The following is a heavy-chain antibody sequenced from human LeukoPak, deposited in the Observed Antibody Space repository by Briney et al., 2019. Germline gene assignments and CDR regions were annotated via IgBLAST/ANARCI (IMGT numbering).Heavy chain of an antibody. CDR1: GGSISSYY. D-gene: IGHD2-21*02. CDR2: IYYSGST. Sequence: SETLSLTCTVSGGSISSYYWSWIRQPPGKGLEWIGYIYYSGSTNYNPSLKSRVTISVDTSKNQFSLKLSSVTAADTAVYYCARDSGLAYCGGDCYSNAFDIWGQGTMVTVSS. CDR3: ARDSGLAYCGGDCYSNAFDI. J-gene: IGHJ3*02. V-gene: IGHV4-59*01.